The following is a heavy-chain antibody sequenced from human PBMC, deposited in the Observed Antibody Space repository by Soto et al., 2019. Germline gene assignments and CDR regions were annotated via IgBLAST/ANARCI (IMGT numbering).Heavy chain of an antibody. CDR1: GADINTYS. J-gene: IGHJ6*02. Sequence: SETLSLTCSVSGADINTYSWTWIRLTAGKGLEWIGRIDTSASINYNPSLKGRVTLSVDTSTNQVSLRLASVTAADTAIYYCARDREAGYNFYYGMDVWGQGTTVTVSS. D-gene: IGHD6-19*01. CDR3: ARDREAGYNFYYGMDV. CDR2: IDTSASI. V-gene: IGHV4-4*07.